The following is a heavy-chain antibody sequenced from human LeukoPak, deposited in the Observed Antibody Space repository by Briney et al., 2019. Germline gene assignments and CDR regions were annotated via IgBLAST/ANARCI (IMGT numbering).Heavy chain of an antibody. CDR1: GFTFSSYW. CDR3: AREATGGSCFSSTCDYFDY. V-gene: IGHV3-7*01. D-gene: IGHD2-15*01. CDR2: IKQDGSEK. Sequence: GGSLRLSCAASGFTFSSYWMSWVRQAPGKGLEWVANIKQDGSEKYYVDSVKGRFTFSRDNAKNSLYLQMNSLRAEDTAVYYCAREATGGSCFSSTCDYFDYWGQGTLVTVSS. J-gene: IGHJ4*02.